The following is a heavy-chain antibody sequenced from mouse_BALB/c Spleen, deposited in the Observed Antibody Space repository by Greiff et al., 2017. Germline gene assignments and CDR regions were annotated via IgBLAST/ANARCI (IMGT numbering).Heavy chain of an antibody. CDR1: GYSITSGYY. J-gene: IGHJ3*01. V-gene: IGHV3-6*02. Sequence: EVQLQESGPGLVKPSQSLSLTCSVTGYSITSGYYWNWIRQFPGNKLEWMGYISYDGSNNYNPSLKNRSSITRDTSKNQFFLKLNSVTTEDTAKYYCAREGADWFAYWGQGTLVTVSA. CDR3: AREGADWFAY. CDR2: ISYDGSN.